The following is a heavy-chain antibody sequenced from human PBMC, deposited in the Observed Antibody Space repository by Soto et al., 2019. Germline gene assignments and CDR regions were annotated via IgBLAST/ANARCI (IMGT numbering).Heavy chain of an antibody. V-gene: IGHV1-69*01. CDR1: GGTFSSYA. CDR3: ARSQGSSTSLEIYYYYYYGMDV. CDR2: IIPSSDTT. D-gene: IGHD2-2*01. J-gene: IGHJ6*02. Sequence: QVQLVQSGAEVKKPGSSVKVSCTASGGTFSSYAISWVRQAPGQGLEWMGGIIPSSDTTNYAQKFQGRVTITADESTSTAYMELSSLRSEDTAVYYCARSQGSSTSLEIYYYYYYGMDVWGQGTTVTVSS.